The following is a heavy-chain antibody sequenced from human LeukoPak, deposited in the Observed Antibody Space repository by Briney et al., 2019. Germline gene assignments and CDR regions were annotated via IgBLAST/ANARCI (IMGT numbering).Heavy chain of an antibody. CDR2: ISAYNGNT. CDR3: ARDVDTSMAYYFDC. CDR1: GYTFTSYG. J-gene: IGHJ4*02. V-gene: IGHV1-18*01. Sequence: GASVKVSCKASGYTFTSYGISWVRQAPGQGLEWMGWISAYNGNTNYAQRVQGRVTMTTDTSTGTVYMELRSLRSDDTAVYYCARDVDTSMAYYFDCWGQGTLVTVSS. D-gene: IGHD5-18*01.